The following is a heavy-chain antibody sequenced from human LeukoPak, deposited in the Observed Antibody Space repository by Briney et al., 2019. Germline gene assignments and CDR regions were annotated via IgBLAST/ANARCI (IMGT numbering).Heavy chain of an antibody. CDR2: IYYSGST. V-gene: IGHV4-31*03. CDR3: ARDKLLWFGETPRGAWFDP. Sequence: SETLSLTCTVSGGSISSSSYYWSWIRQHPGKGLEWIGYIYYSGSTYYNPSLKSRVTISVDTSKNQFSLKLSSVTAADTAVYYCARDKLLWFGETPRGAWFDPWGQGTLVTVSS. D-gene: IGHD3-10*01. CDR1: GGSISSSSYY. J-gene: IGHJ5*02.